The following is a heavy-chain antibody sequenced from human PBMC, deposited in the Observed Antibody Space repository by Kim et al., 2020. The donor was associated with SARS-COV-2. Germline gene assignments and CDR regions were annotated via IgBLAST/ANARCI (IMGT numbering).Heavy chain of an antibody. CDR3: ARMPDESSGYFHYYYGMDV. Sequence: SRVTISVDTSKNQFSLKLSSVTAADTAVYYCARMPDESSGYFHYYYGMDVWGQGTTVTVSS. D-gene: IGHD3-22*01. J-gene: IGHJ6*02. V-gene: IGHV4-39*01.